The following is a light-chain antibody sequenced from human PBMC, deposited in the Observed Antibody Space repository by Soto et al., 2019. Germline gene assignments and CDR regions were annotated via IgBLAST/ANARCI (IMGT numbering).Light chain of an antibody. CDR2: DVS. CDR3: SSDTTNNILV. J-gene: IGLJ2*01. V-gene: IGLV2-14*03. CDR1: SSDIGGYNY. Sequence: QSALTQPASVSGSPGQSITISCTGTSSDIGGYNYVSWYQQHPGKAPKLMIYDVSDRPSGVSNRFSGSKSGNTASLTISGLQAEDEADYYCSSDTTNNILVFGGGTKLTVL.